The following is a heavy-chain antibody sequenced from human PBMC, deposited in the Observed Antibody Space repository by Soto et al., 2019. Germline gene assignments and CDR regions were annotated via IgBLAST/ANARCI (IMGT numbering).Heavy chain of an antibody. CDR1: GGTFNNNA. J-gene: IGHJ6*04. CDR3: ARPYDSSDYYGGGMDV. Sequence: QVQLVQSGAEVKKPGSSVKVSCKASGGTFNNNAISWVRQAPGQGLEWMGGIIPILGTANYAQKFRGRVTITADESTSRGYMDLSSLRSENTAVYYCARPYDSSDYYGGGMDVWGKGTTVTVSS. D-gene: IGHD3-22*01. V-gene: IGHV1-69*01. CDR2: IIPILGTA.